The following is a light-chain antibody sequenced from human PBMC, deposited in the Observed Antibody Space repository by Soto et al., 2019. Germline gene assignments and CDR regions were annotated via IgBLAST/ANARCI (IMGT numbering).Light chain of an antibody. J-gene: IGKJ5*01. Sequence: DIHMTQSPSTLSASVGDRVTIPCRASQSISTWLAWYQQKPGKAPKLLIYDASSLESGVPSRFSGSGSGTEFTLTISSLQSEDFAVYYCQQRSNWPITFGQGTRLEIK. V-gene: IGKV1-5*01. CDR2: DAS. CDR1: QSISTW. CDR3: QQRSNWPIT.